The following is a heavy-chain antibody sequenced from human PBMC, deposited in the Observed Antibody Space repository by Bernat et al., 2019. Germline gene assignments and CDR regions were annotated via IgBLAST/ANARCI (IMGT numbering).Heavy chain of an antibody. D-gene: IGHD4-17*01. CDR3: ARGDYGDYFY. CDR1: GFTFSSYS. CDR2: ISSSSSYI. Sequence: EVQLVESGGGLVKPGGSLRLSCAASGFTFSSYSMNWVRQAPEKGLEWVSSISSSSSYIYYADSVKGRFTISSDNAKNSLYLQMNSLRAEDTAVYYCARGDYGDYFYWGQGTLVTVSS. V-gene: IGHV3-21*01. J-gene: IGHJ4*02.